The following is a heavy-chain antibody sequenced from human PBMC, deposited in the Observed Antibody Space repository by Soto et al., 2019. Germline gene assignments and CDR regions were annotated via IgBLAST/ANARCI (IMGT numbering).Heavy chain of an antibody. CDR1: GFTFSSYA. V-gene: IGHV3-23*01. Sequence: GGSLRLSCAASGFTFSSYAMSWVRQAPGKRLEWVSAISGSGGSTYYADSVKGRFTISRDNSKNTLYLQMNNPRAEDTAGIYSAKIGYWSAGSCYSQGNDSDRGEVWRQRTTVTVSS. D-gene: IGHD2-15*01. J-gene: IGHJ6*02. CDR2: ISGSGGST. CDR3: AKIGYWSAGSCYSQGNDSDRGEV.